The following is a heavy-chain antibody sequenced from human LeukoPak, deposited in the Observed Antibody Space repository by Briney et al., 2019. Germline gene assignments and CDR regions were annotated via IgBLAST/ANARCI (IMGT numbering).Heavy chain of an antibody. CDR1: GFTFSSYG. V-gene: IGHV3-30*03. CDR3: ARTGTTSIDC. J-gene: IGHJ4*02. CDR2: ISYDGSNK. D-gene: IGHD1-1*01. Sequence: GGSLRLSCAASGFTFSSYGMHWVRQAPGKGLEWVAVISYDGSNKYYADSMKGRFTISRDNAKNSLYMQMNSLRAEDTAVYYCARTGTTSIDCWGQGTLVTVSS.